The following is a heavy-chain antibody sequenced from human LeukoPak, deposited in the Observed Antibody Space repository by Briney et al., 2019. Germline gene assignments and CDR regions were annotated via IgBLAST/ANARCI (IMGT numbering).Heavy chain of an antibody. J-gene: IGHJ6*02. V-gene: IGHV4-34*01. Sequence: PSETLSLTCAVYGGSFSGYYWSWIRQPPGKGLEWIGEINHSGSTNYNPSLKSRVTISVDTSKNQFSLKLSSVTAADTAVYYCARGLHYCSSTSCYYYYGMDVWGQGTTVTVSS. CDR1: GGSFSGYY. D-gene: IGHD2-2*01. CDR3: ARGLHYCSSTSCYYYYGMDV. CDR2: INHSGST.